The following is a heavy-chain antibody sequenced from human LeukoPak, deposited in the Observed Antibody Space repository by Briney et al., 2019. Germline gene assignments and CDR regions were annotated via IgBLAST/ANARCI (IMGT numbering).Heavy chain of an antibody. CDR2: ISGSGTDI. D-gene: IGHD3-10*01. CDR1: GFTFSDYY. J-gene: IGHJ6*03. CDR3: ARDHHGVRGHYYMDV. V-gene: IGHV3-11*04. Sequence: GGSLRLSCEASGFTFSDYYMTWMRQAPGKGLEWVSYISGSGTDILYADSVKGRFTMSRDNAKNSLYLQMNSLRAEDTAVYYCARDHHGVRGHYYMDVWGKGTTVTISS.